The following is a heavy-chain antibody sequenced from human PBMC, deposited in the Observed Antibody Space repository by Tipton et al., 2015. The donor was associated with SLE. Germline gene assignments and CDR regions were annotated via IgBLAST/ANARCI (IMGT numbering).Heavy chain of an antibody. Sequence: TLSLTCTVSGGSISSSSYYWGWIRQSPGKGLEWIGSIYYSGSTYYNPSLKSRVTVSADTSKNQFSLKLSSVTAADTAVYYCARGGCSSTSCYSDGNWFDPWGQGTLVTVSS. CDR1: GGSISSSSYY. V-gene: IGHV4-39*07. J-gene: IGHJ5*02. CDR3: ARGGCSSTSCYSDGNWFDP. CDR2: IYYSGST. D-gene: IGHD2-2*02.